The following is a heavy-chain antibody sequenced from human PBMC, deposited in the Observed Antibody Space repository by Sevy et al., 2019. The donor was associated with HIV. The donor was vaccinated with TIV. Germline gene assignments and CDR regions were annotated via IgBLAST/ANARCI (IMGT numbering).Heavy chain of an antibody. D-gene: IGHD2-15*01. V-gene: IGHV3-73*01. CDR1: GLTFSGSA. Sequence: GGSLRLSCVSSGLTFSGSAIHWVRQASGKGPEWVGHIRGKPNSYATVYTASMKGRFTISRDDSKNMAYLQVNSLKTEDTAVYYCVRQWGGWSNGISFYYHLDVWGKGTTVTVSS. CDR2: IRGKPNSYAT. J-gene: IGHJ6*03. CDR3: VRQWGGWSNGISFYYHLDV.